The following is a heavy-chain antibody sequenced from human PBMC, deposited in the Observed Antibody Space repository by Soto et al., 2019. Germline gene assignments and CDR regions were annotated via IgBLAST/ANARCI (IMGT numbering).Heavy chain of an antibody. J-gene: IGHJ4*02. CDR2: ISGSGDST. D-gene: IGHD1-26*01. CDR1: GFTFSMCA. V-gene: IGHV3-23*01. Sequence: EVQLLESGGGLVQPGGSLTLSCAASGFTFSMCAMTWVRQAPGKGLEWVSIISGSGDSTYYADSVKGRFTISRDNAKNTLYLQVYSLRVEDTAIYYCAKGWELLRIDSGGQGTLVTVSS. CDR3: AKGWELLRIDS.